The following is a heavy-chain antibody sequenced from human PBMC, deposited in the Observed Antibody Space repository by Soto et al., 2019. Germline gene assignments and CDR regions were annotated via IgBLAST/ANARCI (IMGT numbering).Heavy chain of an antibody. CDR1: SGPDRSHN. D-gene: IGHD4-17*01. J-gene: IGHJ6*02. CDR3: VRQGIDYLHGLVDV. V-gene: IGHV4-59*08. CDR2: VYYTGDT. Sequence: QVQLQQSGPRLVKPSETLSLTCTASSGPDRSHNWGWIRQPPGRGLGWIGYVYYTGDTAYNPSLRGRVTISADTSTNDISLTLNSVTAADTAVYYCVRQGIDYLHGLVDVWGQGTTVSVSS.